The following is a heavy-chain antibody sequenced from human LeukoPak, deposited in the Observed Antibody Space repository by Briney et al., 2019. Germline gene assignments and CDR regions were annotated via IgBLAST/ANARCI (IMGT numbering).Heavy chain of an antibody. CDR2: IYPGDSDT. Sequence: GESLKISCKGSGYSFTSYRIGWVRQMPGKGLEWMGIIYPGDSDTRYSPSFQGQVTISADKSISTAYLQWSSLKASDTAMYYCARLPYYDFWSGYYPFDYWGQGTLVTVSS. D-gene: IGHD3-3*01. CDR3: ARLPYYDFWSGYYPFDY. V-gene: IGHV5-51*01. CDR1: GYSFTSYR. J-gene: IGHJ4*02.